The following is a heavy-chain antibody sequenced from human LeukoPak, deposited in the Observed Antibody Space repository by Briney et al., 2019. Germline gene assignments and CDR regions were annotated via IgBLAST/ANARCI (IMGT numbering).Heavy chain of an antibody. V-gene: IGHV4-39*01. CDR1: GGSISSCSYY. CDR2: IYYSGST. Sequence: SETLSLTCTVSGGSISSCSYYWGWIRQPPGKGLEWFGSIYYSGSTYYNPSLKSRVTISVDTSKNQFSLKLSSVAAADTAVYYCARQAGGGDYFDYWGQGTLVTVSS. CDR3: ARQAGGGDYFDY. J-gene: IGHJ4*02. D-gene: IGHD3-10*01.